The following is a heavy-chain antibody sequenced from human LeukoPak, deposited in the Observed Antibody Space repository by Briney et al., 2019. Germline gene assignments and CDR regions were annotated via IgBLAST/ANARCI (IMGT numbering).Heavy chain of an antibody. Sequence: ASVKVSCKVSGYTLTELSMHWVRQAPGKGLEWMGGFDPEDGETIYAQKFQGRVTMTEDTSTDTAYMELSSLRSEDTAVYYCATPNRYAWGSYRWTYYFDYWGQGTLVTVSS. D-gene: IGHD3-16*02. CDR3: ATPNRYAWGSYRWTYYFDY. V-gene: IGHV1-24*01. CDR1: GYTLTELS. CDR2: FDPEDGET. J-gene: IGHJ4*02.